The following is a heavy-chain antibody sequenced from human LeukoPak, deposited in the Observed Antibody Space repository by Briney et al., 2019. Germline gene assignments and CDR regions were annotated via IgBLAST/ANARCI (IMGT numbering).Heavy chain of an antibody. D-gene: IGHD3-3*01. Sequence: GRSLRLSRAASGFTFDDYAMHWVRQAPGKGLEWVSGISWNSGSIGYADSVKGRFTISRDNAKNSLYLQMNSLRAEDMALYYCAKAGVDFWSGFMDVWGKGTTVTVSS. CDR1: GFTFDDYA. J-gene: IGHJ6*03. CDR3: AKAGVDFWSGFMDV. V-gene: IGHV3-9*03. CDR2: ISWNSGSI.